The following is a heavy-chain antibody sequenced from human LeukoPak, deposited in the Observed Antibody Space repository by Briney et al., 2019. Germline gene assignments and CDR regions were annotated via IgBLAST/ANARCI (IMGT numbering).Heavy chain of an antibody. J-gene: IGHJ6*03. CDR2: ISGYNVNT. Sequence: ASVKVSCKASGYTFTSYGISRVRQAPGQGLEWMGWISGYNVNTNYAQNLQGRVTMTTDTSTTTAYMELRSLGSDDTAVYYCARAGQFCGGTSCYSRYFYYYYYMDIWGKGTTVTVSS. D-gene: IGHD2-2*01. CDR1: GYTFTSYG. CDR3: ARAGQFCGGTSCYSRYFYYYYYMDI. V-gene: IGHV1-18*01.